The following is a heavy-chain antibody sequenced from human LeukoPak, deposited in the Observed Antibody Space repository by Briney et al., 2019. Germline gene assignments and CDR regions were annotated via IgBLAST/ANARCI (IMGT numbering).Heavy chain of an antibody. Sequence: GGSLRLSCAASGFTFSSYNMIWVRQAPGKGLEWVSYISSNSRTIHYADSVKGRFTISRDNAKDSLYLQMNSLRAEDTALYYCARFFGGSSSFEYWGQGTLVTVSS. D-gene: IGHD1-26*01. CDR2: ISSNSRTI. V-gene: IGHV3-48*04. J-gene: IGHJ4*02. CDR1: GFTFSSYN. CDR3: ARFFGGSSSFEY.